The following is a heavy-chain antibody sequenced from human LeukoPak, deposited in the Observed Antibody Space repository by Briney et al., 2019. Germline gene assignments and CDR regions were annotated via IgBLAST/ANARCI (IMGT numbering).Heavy chain of an antibody. J-gene: IGHJ6*02. CDR1: GFTFSTYS. CDR2: ISSSSSYI. CDR3: AKRGVVVDV. Sequence: GGSLRLSCAASGFTFSTYSMNWVRQAPGKGLDWVSSISSSSSYIYYADSVNGRFTISRDNAKNSLYLQMNSLRGEDTAVYHCAKRGVVVDVWGQGTTVTVSS. V-gene: IGHV3-21*04. D-gene: IGHD2-15*01.